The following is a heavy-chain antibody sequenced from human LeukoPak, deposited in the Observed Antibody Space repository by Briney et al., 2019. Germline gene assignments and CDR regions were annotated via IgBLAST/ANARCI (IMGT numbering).Heavy chain of an antibody. CDR1: GVSISSDKYY. D-gene: IGHD2-21*01. V-gene: IGHV4-31*03. CDR2: MYYSGST. Sequence: SETLSLTCNVSGVSISSDKYYWSWIRQGPGKGLEWIGYMYYSGSTSYIPSLKSRVSISLDSPKNQSSLRLSSVTAADTAVYYCATPYCGTISCLDVFDIWGQGKMVTVSS. J-gene: IGHJ3*02. CDR3: ATPYCGTISCLDVFDI.